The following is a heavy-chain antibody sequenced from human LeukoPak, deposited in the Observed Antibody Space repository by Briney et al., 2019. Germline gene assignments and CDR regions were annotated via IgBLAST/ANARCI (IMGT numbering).Heavy chain of an antibody. CDR3: AKLPAANAFDI. J-gene: IGHJ3*02. CDR1: GFTFSSYW. CDR2: INSDGSST. D-gene: IGHD2-2*01. V-gene: IGHV3-74*01. Sequence: PGGSLRLSCAASGFTFSSYWMHWVRQAPGKGLVWVSRINSDGSSTGYADSVKGRFTISRDNAKNTLYLQMNSLRAEDTAVYYCAKLPAANAFDIWGQGTMVTVSS.